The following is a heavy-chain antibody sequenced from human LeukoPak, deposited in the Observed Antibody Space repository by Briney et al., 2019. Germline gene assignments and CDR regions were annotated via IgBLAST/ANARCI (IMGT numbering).Heavy chain of an antibody. J-gene: IGHJ5*02. D-gene: IGHD3-9*01. CDR2: MNPNSGNT. V-gene: IGHV1-8*03. CDR1: GYTFTSYD. CDR3: ARATLNYDILTGYPRFDP. Sequence: ASVKVSCKASGYTFTSYDINWVRQATGQGLEWMGWMNPNSGNTGYAQKFQGRVTITRNTSISTAYMELSRPRSEDTAVYYCARATLNYDILTGYPRFDPWGQGTLVTVSS.